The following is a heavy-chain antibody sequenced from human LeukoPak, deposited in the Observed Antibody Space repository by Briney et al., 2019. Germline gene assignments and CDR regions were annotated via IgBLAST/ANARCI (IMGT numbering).Heavy chain of an antibody. CDR2: IIPIFGTA. J-gene: IGHJ5*02. Sequence: SVKVSCKASGYTFTSYYMHWVRQAPGQGLEWMGGIIPIFGTANYAQKFQGRVTITADESTSTAYMELSSLRSDDTAVYYCARNVLPTNWFDPWGQGTLVTVSS. D-gene: IGHD3-10*01. V-gene: IGHV1-69*13. CDR3: ARNVLPTNWFDP. CDR1: GYTFTSYY.